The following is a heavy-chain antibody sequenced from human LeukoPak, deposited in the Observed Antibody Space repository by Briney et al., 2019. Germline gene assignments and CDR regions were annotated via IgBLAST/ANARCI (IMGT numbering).Heavy chain of an antibody. CDR3: ARNIVVVPAAIFLDAFDI. Sequence: AASVKVSCKASGGTFSSYAISWVRQAPGQGLEWMGGIIPIFGTANYAQKFQGRVTITTDESMSTAYMELSSLRSEDTAVYYCARNIVVVPAAIFLDAFDIWGQGTMVTVSS. D-gene: IGHD2-2*01. CDR2: IIPIFGTA. V-gene: IGHV1-69*05. CDR1: GGTFSSYA. J-gene: IGHJ3*02.